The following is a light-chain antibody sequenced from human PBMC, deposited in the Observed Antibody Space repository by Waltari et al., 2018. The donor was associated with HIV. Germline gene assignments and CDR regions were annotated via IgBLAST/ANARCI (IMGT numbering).Light chain of an antibody. Sequence: SYEVTQPPSVSVSPGQTASITSHGDNLGATHPCWYQQKPGQSPVLVIYKDRKRPSGIPERFSGSNSGNTATLTISGTQAMDEADYYCQAWDSSTVVFGGGTKLTVL. J-gene: IGLJ2*01. CDR3: QAWDSSTVV. CDR2: KDR. CDR1: NLGATH. V-gene: IGLV3-1*01.